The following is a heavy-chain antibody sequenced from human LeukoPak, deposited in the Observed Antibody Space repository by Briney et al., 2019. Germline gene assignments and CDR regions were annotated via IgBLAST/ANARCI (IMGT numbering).Heavy chain of an antibody. J-gene: IGHJ4*02. Sequence: GGSLRLSCAASGFTFNNYWMHWVRQAPGQGLVWVSRIKSDGSSTTYADSVKGRFTISRDNAKNTLYLQMNSLRAEDTAVYYCARDLSYSLEYWGQGTLVTVSS. V-gene: IGHV3-74*01. CDR1: GFTFNNYW. CDR2: IKSDGSST. D-gene: IGHD3-10*01. CDR3: ARDLSYSLEY.